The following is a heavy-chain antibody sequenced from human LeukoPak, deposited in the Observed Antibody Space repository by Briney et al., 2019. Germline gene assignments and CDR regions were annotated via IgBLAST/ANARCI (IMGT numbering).Heavy chain of an antibody. CDR3: AASELPHLSYFDY. V-gene: IGHV3-21*01. Sequence: PGGSLRLSCAASGFTFSSYWMSWVRQAPGKGLEWVSSISSSSSYIYYADSVKGRFTISRDNAKNSLYLQMNSLRAEDTAVYYCAASELPHLSYFDYWGQGTLVTVSS. CDR1: GFTFSSYW. CDR2: ISSSSSYI. D-gene: IGHD5-24*01. J-gene: IGHJ4*02.